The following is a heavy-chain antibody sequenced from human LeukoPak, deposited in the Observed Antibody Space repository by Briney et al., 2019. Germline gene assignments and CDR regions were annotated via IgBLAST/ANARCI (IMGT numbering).Heavy chain of an antibody. CDR2: ISAYNGNT. J-gene: IGHJ4*02. V-gene: IGHV1-18*01. D-gene: IGHD6-13*01. CDR3: AGALDSSSWYLPEYYFDY. Sequence: KPGSSVKVSCKASGGTFSSYAISWVRQAPGQGLEWMGWISAYNGNTNYAQKLQGRVTMTRDTSISTAYMELSRLRSDDTAVYYCAGALDSSSWYLPEYYFDYWGQGTLVTVSS. CDR1: GGTFSSYA.